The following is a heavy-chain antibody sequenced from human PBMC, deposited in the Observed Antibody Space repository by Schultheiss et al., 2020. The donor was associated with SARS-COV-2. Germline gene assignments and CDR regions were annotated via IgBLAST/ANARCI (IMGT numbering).Heavy chain of an antibody. V-gene: IGHV4-61*03. CDR1: GGSISSGGYY. CDR2: IYYSGSI. J-gene: IGHJ4*02. CDR3: ATIGTTVSTYDD. Sequence: SQTLSLTCTVSGGSISSGGYYWSWIRQHPGKGLEWIGYIYYSGSINYNRSLKSRVTISVDTSRNHFSLKLSSVTAADTAVYYCATIGTTVSTYDDWGQGTLVTVSS. D-gene: IGHD4-17*01.